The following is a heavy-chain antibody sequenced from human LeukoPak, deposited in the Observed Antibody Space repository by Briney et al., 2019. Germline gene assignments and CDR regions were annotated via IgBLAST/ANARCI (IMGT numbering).Heavy chain of an antibody. J-gene: IGHJ4*02. CDR3: ARVYDSSGYYYDEGYYFDY. Sequence: SETLSLTCAVYGGSFSGYYWSWIRQPPGKGLEWIGEINHSGSTYYNPSLKSRVTISVDTSKNQFSLKLSSVTAADTAVYYCARVYDSSGYYYDEGYYFDYWGQGTLVTVSS. CDR1: GGSFSGYY. V-gene: IGHV4-34*09. D-gene: IGHD3-22*01. CDR2: INHSGST.